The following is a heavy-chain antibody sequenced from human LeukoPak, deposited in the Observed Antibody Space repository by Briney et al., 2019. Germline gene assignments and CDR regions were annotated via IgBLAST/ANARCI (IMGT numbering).Heavy chain of an antibody. CDR3: ARVQGSSGPGIFEY. Sequence: GGSLRLSCAASGFTFSNYWTSWVRQAPGKGLEWVANIKQDGSEKYYVDSVKGRFTVSRDNARSSLYLQMNSLRVEDTAVYYCARVQGSSGPGIFEYWGQGILVPVSS. J-gene: IGHJ4*02. CDR2: IKQDGSEK. V-gene: IGHV3-7*01. D-gene: IGHD6-19*01. CDR1: GFTFSNYW.